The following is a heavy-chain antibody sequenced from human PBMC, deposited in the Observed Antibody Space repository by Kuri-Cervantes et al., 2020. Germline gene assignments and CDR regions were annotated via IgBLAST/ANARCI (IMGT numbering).Heavy chain of an antibody. V-gene: IGHV4-59*12. CDR2: IYYSGST. D-gene: IGHD6-13*01. Sequence: SETLSLTCTVSGGPISSYYWSWIRQPPGKGLEWIGYIYYSGSTYYNPSLKSRVTISVDTSKNQFSLKLSSVTAADTAVYYCARDHSSSWYRLGDYYYGMDVWGQGTTVTVSS. J-gene: IGHJ6*02. CDR1: GGPISSYY. CDR3: ARDHSSSWYRLGDYYYGMDV.